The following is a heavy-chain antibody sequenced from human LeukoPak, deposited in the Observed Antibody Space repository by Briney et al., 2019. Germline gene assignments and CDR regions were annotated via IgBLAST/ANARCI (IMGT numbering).Heavy chain of an antibody. CDR3: ATGSRSTLSGIDY. V-gene: IGHV3-74*01. D-gene: IGHD3-10*01. CDR2: STTDRSST. Sequence: GWSLRLSCAASGFTFSSYWMHWVRQAPGKGLVWASCSTTDRSSTSYADSVTSRFTIPQDSAKNTLYLQMNNLGAEATALYYCATGSRSTLSGIDYWGQGTLVTVSS. CDR1: GFTFSSYW. J-gene: IGHJ4*02.